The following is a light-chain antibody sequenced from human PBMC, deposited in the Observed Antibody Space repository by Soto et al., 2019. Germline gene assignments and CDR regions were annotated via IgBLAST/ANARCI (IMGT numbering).Light chain of an antibody. CDR3: QQSHGIPYT. Sequence: DIQMTQSPSSLSASVGDRVTITCRASQTISTYLNWYQQEPGKAPKLLIYAASSLQSGVPSRFNGSRSGTDFTLTISSLQPEDFAAYYCQQSHGIPYTFGQGTKLEIK. V-gene: IGKV1-39*01. CDR2: AAS. J-gene: IGKJ2*01. CDR1: QTISTY.